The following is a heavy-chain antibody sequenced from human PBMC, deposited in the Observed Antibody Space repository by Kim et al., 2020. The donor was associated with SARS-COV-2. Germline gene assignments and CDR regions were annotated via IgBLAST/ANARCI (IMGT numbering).Heavy chain of an antibody. CDR2: ISSNGGST. CDR1: GFTFSSYA. CDR3: ARDIGGFWSGFDYYYGM. Sequence: GGSLRLSCAASGFTFSSYAMHWVRQAPGKGLEYVSVISSNGGSTYYANSVKGRFTISRDNSKNTLYLQMGSLRAEDTAVYYCARDIGGFWSGFDYYYGM. J-gene: IGHJ6*01. V-gene: IGHV3-64*01. D-gene: IGHD3-3*01.